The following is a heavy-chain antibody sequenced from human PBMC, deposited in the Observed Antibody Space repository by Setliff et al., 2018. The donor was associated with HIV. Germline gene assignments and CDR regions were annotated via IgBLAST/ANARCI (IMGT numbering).Heavy chain of an antibody. CDR3: ATSIGGTLFDY. J-gene: IGHJ4*02. Sequence: SETLSLTCTVSDSGTYYWSWIRQPAGKGLEWIGRVSSRGDTNYNPSLKSRVTMSVDTSKNQFSLKLTSVTASDTAVYYCATSIGGTLFDYWGQGTLVTVSS. CDR1: DSGTYY. CDR2: VSSRGDT. D-gene: IGHD2-21*01. V-gene: IGHV4-4*07.